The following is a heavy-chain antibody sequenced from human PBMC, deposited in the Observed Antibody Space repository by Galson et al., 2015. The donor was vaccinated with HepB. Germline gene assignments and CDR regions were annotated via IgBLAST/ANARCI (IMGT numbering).Heavy chain of an antibody. CDR1: GFTFRSFW. Sequence: SLRLSCATSGFTFRSFWMSWVRQAPGKGLEWVANIKEDGSGKYYVDSVKGRFTISRDNAKNTLYLQMNSLRAEDTAVYYCARDGSPFDSWGQGTLVTLSS. D-gene: IGHD3-10*01. CDR3: ARDGSPFDS. J-gene: IGHJ4*02. V-gene: IGHV3-7*03. CDR2: IKEDGSGK.